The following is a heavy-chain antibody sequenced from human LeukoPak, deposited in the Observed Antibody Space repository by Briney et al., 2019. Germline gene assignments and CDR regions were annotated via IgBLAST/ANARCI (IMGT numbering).Heavy chain of an antibody. Sequence: SETLSLTCAVYGGSFRGYYWSWIRQPPGKGLEWIGEINHSGSTNHNPSLKSRVTISVDTSKNQFSLKLSSVTAADTAVYYCARAFRARYFDLWGRGTLVTVSS. CDR1: GGSFRGYY. D-gene: IGHD2/OR15-2a*01. CDR3: ARAFRARYFDL. CDR2: INHSGST. V-gene: IGHV4-34*01. J-gene: IGHJ2*01.